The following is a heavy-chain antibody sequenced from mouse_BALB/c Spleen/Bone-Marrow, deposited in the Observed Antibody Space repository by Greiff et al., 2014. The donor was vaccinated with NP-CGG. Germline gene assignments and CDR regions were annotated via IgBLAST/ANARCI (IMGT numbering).Heavy chain of an antibody. V-gene: IGHV5-4*02. Sequence: EVKLMESGGGLVKPGGSLKLSCAASGFTLSDYYMYWVRQTPEKRLEWVATISDGGTYTFYPDSVKGRFTISRDNAKNNLYLQMSSLQSEDTAMYYCTRSGKRYGAMDYWGQGTSVTVSS. J-gene: IGHJ4*01. CDR1: GFTLSDYY. CDR2: ISDGGTYT. D-gene: IGHD2-10*02. CDR3: TRSGKRYGAMDY.